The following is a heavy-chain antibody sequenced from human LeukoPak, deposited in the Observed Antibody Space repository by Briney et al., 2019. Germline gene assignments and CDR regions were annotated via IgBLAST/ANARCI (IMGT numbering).Heavy chain of an antibody. CDR1: GYTFTSYA. J-gene: IGHJ3*02. CDR3: ARGQYSSSWYEDAFDI. D-gene: IGHD6-13*01. V-gene: IGHV1-69*13. Sequence: GASVKVSCKASGYTFTSYAISWVRQAPGQGLEWMGGIIPIFGTANYAQKFQGRVTITADESTSTAYMELSSLRSEDTAVYYCARGQYSSSWYEDAFDIWGQGTMVTVSS. CDR2: IIPIFGTA.